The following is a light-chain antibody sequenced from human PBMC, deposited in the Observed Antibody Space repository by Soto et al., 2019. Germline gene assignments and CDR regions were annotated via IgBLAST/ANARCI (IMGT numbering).Light chain of an antibody. CDR1: QRVSSN. CDR2: GAS. CDR3: QQYNNWPHT. V-gene: IGKV3-15*01. J-gene: IGKJ2*01. Sequence: EIVMTQSPATLSVSPGERDTLYCRASQRVSSNLAWYQQKPGQAPRLLIYGASTRATGIPARFSGSGSGTEFTLTISSLQSEDFAVYYCQQYNNWPHTFGQGTKLEIK.